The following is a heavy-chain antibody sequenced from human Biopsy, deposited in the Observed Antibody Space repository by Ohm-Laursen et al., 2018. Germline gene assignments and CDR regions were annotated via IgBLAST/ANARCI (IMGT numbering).Heavy chain of an antibody. J-gene: IGHJ6*02. CDR3: AKPTTRYGDYIHYFSYYGLDV. V-gene: IGHV3-66*01. CDR1: GSTVYNNY. CDR2: IYSGGDT. D-gene: IGHD4-17*01. Sequence: GSLRLSCTSSGSTVYNNYMTLDRHGPGQGPERVSLIYSGGDTRYADAVKSRFTISRDSSKNTLYLQMTSLRPEDTAVYYCAKPTTRYGDYIHYFSYYGLDVWGQGTTVTVSS.